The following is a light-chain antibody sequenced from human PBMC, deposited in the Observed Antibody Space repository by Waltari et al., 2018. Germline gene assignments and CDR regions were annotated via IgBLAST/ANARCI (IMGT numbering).Light chain of an antibody. CDR3: GTWDRSLTASHVI. CDR1: SSNVGRNY. J-gene: IGLJ2*01. V-gene: IGLV1-51*01. Sequence: QSVLTQPPSVSAAPGQTVTISCSGSSSNVGRNYVSWYQQPPGAAPKRLIYDKKKRPSGSPDRFSGSTSGTSATLAITGLQTGDEADYYCGTWDRSLTASHVIFGGGTKLTVL. CDR2: DKK.